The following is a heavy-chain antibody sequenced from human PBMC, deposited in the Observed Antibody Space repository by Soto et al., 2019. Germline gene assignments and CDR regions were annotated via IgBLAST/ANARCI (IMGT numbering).Heavy chain of an antibody. CDR2: IFSEATP. Sequence: EVQLVESGGGLTQPGVSLRLSCAASGFTVGSNYMSWVRQAPGKGLEGASVIFSEATPYYEDSVKGRLTISRENSNNTLYLHMSNLRAEDTAVYYCARSTYYDILTGSYYYYAMDVWGQGTTVTVSS. J-gene: IGHJ6*02. CDR3: ARSTYYDILTGSYYYYAMDV. CDR1: GFTVGSNY. D-gene: IGHD3-9*01. V-gene: IGHV3-53*01.